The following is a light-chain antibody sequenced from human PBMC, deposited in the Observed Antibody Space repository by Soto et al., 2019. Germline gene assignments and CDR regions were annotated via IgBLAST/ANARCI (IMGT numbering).Light chain of an antibody. CDR3: QAWDSSTGV. J-gene: IGLJ2*01. Sequence: QSVVTQPPSASGTPGQRVTISCSGSNSNIGRDTVNWYQQLPGTAPKLLIYSINQRPSGVPDRFSGSKSGTSASLAISGTQAMDEADYYCQAWDSSTGVFGGGTKLTVL. CDR2: SIN. V-gene: IGLV1-44*01. CDR1: NSNIGRDT.